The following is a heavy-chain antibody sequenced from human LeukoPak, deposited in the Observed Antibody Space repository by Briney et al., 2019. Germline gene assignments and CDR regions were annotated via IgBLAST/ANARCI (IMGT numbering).Heavy chain of an antibody. CDR2: ISSSGSTI. Sequence: GGSLRLSCAASGFTFSDYYMSWIRQAPGKGLEWVSYISSSGSTIYYADSVKGRFTISRDNAKNSLYLQMNSLRAEDTAVYYCARSPYSSSWYLPNFDYWGQGILVTVSS. CDR1: GFTFSDYY. CDR3: ARSPYSSSWYLPNFDY. J-gene: IGHJ4*02. V-gene: IGHV3-11*01. D-gene: IGHD6-13*01.